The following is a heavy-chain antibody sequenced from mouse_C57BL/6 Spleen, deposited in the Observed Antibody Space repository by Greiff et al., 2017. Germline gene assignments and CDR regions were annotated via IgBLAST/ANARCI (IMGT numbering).Heavy chain of an antibody. V-gene: IGHV1-69*01. CDR2: IDPSDSYT. Sequence: QVQLQQPGAELVMPGASVKLSCKASGYTFTSYWMHWVKQRPGQGLEWIGEIDPSDSYTNYNQKVKGKSTLTVDKSSSTAYMQLSSLTSEDSAVYYCARRGYDYDVDYWGQGTTLTVSS. CDR1: GYTFTSYW. J-gene: IGHJ2*01. CDR3: ARRGYDYDVDY. D-gene: IGHD2-4*01.